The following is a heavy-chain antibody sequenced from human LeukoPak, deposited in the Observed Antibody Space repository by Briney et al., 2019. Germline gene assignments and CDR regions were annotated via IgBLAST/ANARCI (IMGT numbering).Heavy chain of an antibody. CDR2: IYHSGST. D-gene: IGHD6-13*01. CDR1: GGSFSGYY. V-gene: IGHV4-34*01. CDR3: ARGPYSSSWYNY. Sequence: SETLSLTCAVYGGSFSGYYWSWIRQPPGKGLEWIGEIYHSGSTNYNPSLKSRVTISVDTSKNQFSLKLSSVTAADTAVYYCARGPYSSSWYNYWGQGTLVTVSS. J-gene: IGHJ4*02.